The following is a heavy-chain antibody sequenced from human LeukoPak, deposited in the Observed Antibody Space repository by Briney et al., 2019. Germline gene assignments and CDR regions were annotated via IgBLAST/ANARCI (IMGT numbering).Heavy chain of an antibody. V-gene: IGHV4-39*01. Sequence: PSETLSLTCTVSGGSISSSSYYWGWIRQPPGKGLEWIGSIYYSGSTYYNPSLKSRVTTSVDTSKNQFSLKLSSVTAADTAVYYCARPAPASRGVYFDYWGQGTLVTVSS. CDR1: GGSISSSSYY. CDR2: IYYSGST. CDR3: ARPAPASRGVYFDY. D-gene: IGHD2-2*01. J-gene: IGHJ4*02.